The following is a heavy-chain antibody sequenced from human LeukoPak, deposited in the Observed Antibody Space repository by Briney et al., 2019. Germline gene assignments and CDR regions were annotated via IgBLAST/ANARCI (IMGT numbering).Heavy chain of an antibody. CDR3: ARAKKTVAGFFDY. J-gene: IGHJ4*02. D-gene: IGHD6-19*01. Sequence: NASETLSLTCTVSDGSISTYYWSWIRQPPGKGLEWIGYIYYSGSSNYNPPLKSRVTISLDASRNQVSLKLYSVTAADTAVYYCARAKKTVAGFFDYWGQGPLVTVSS. CDR1: DGSISTYY. CDR2: IYYSGSS. V-gene: IGHV4-59*01.